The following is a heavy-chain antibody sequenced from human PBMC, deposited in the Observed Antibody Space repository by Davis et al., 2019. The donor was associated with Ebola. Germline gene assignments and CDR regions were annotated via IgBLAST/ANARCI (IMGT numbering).Heavy chain of an antibody. V-gene: IGHV3-11*01. J-gene: IGHJ4*02. CDR1: GFTFSDYY. D-gene: IGHD5-24*01. CDR2: ISTSGTTI. CDR3: ARVESATYSGQ. Sequence: GGSLRLFCAASGFTFSDYYMTWIRQAPGQGLEWVSFISTSGTTIYYAGSVKGRFTISRDNAKNSLYLQMNNLRVEDTAVYYCARVESATYSGQWGQGTLVTVSS.